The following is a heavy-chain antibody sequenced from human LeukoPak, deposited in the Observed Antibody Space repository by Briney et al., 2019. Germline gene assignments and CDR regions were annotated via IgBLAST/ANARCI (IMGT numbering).Heavy chain of an antibody. CDR2: ISAYNGNT. V-gene: IGHV1-18*01. J-gene: IGHJ3*02. Sequence: ASVKVSCKASGYTFTSYGISWVRQAPGQGLEWMGWISAYNGNTNYAQKLQGRVTMTTDTSTSTAYMELRSLRSDDTAVYYCARKSYDILTGYYPDDAFDIWGQGTMVTVSS. D-gene: IGHD3-9*01. CDR3: ARKSYDILTGYYPDDAFDI. CDR1: GYTFTSYG.